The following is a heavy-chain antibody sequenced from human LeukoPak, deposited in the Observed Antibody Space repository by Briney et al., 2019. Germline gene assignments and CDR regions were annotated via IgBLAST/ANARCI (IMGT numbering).Heavy chain of an antibody. CDR3: ARVVPAAPKYFQY. CDR2: IYYSGST. D-gene: IGHD2-2*01. J-gene: IGHJ1*01. V-gene: IGHV4-39*01. Sequence: SETLSLTCTVSGGSISSSDFYWGWIRQPPGKGLEWIGNIYYSGSTYYNPSLKSRVTISVDTSKNQFSLKLSSVTAADTAVYYCARVVPAAPKYFQYWGQGTLVTVSS. CDR1: GGSISSSDFY.